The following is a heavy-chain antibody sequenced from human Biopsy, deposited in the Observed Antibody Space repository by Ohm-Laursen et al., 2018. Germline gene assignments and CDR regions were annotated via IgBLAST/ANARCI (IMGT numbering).Heavy chain of an antibody. Sequence: SLRLSCAASGFIFSNYAMNWVRQAPGKGLEWLSYISSGGGIIYYADSVKGRFTISRDNAKNSLFLQMNSLRAGDTAVYYCARRAIWGQGTTVTVSS. CDR3: ARRAI. CDR2: ISSGGGII. V-gene: IGHV3-48*03. CDR1: GFIFSNYA. J-gene: IGHJ3*02.